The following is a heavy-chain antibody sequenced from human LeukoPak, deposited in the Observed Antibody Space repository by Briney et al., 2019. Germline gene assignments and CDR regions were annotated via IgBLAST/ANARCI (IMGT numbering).Heavy chain of an antibody. Sequence: ASVTVSCKASGYTFTGYYMHWVRQAPGQGVEWMGWINPNSGGTNYAQKLQGRVTITRDTSISTAYMELSRLRSDDTAVYYCARAPSTRLLWFGELSSRLFDYWGQGTLVTVYS. J-gene: IGHJ4*02. CDR3: ARAPSTRLLWFGELSSRLFDY. V-gene: IGHV1-2*02. CDR2: INPNSGGT. D-gene: IGHD3-10*01. CDR1: GYTFTGYY.